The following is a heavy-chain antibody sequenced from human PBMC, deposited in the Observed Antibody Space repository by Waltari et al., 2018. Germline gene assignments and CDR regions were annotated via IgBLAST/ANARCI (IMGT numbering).Heavy chain of an antibody. CDR1: GFTFSSYG. D-gene: IGHD2-8*01. CDR2: IRYDGSNK. Sequence: QVQLVESGGGVVQPGGSLRLSCAASGFTFSSYGMHWVRQAPGTGLEWVAVIRYDGSNKYYADSGKGRFTISRDNSKNTLYLQMNSLRAGDTAVYYCAKNGRRWAYYYDMDVWGKGTTVTVSS. V-gene: IGHV3-30*02. J-gene: IGHJ6*03. CDR3: AKNGRRWAYYYDMDV.